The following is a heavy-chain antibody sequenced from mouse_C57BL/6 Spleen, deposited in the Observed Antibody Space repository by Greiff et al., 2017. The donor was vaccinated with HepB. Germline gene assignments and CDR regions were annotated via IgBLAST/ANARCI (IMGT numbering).Heavy chain of an antibody. CDR2: IDPETGGT. J-gene: IGHJ1*03. CDR3: TRGASYYNWYFGV. Sequence: QVQLQQSGAELVRPGASVTLSCKASGYTFTDYEMHWVKQTPVHGLEWIGAIDPETGGTAYNQKFKGKAILTADKSSSTAYMELRSLTSEDSAVYYCTRGASYYNWYFGVWGTGTTVTVSS. V-gene: IGHV1-15*01. D-gene: IGHD2-12*01. CDR1: GYTFTDYE.